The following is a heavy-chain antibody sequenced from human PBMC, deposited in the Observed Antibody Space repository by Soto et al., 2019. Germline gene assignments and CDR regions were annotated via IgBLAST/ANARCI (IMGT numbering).Heavy chain of an antibody. CDR3: ARVGGGYSGSPPYFDY. J-gene: IGHJ4*02. CDR2: IYTSGST. CDR1: GGSISSSSYY. V-gene: IGHV4-61*02. D-gene: IGHD1-26*01. Sequence: SSETLSLTCTVSGGSISSSSYYWSWIRQPAGKGLEWIGRIYTSGSTNYNPSLKSRVTMSVDTSKNQFSLKLSSVTAADTAVYYCARVGGGYSGSPPYFDYWGQGTLVTVSS.